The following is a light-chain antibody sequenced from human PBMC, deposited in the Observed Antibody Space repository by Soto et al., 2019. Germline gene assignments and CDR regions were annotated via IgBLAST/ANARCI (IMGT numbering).Light chain of an antibody. CDR3: QQYNSYSPWM. J-gene: IGKJ1*01. CDR2: DAS. Sequence: DIQMTQSPSTLSASVGDRVTITCRASQSISSWLAWYQQKPGKAPKLLIYDASSLESGVPSRFSGSGSGTEFTLTISSLQPNDCATYYCQQYNSYSPWMFGQGTKVEIK. V-gene: IGKV1-5*01. CDR1: QSISSW.